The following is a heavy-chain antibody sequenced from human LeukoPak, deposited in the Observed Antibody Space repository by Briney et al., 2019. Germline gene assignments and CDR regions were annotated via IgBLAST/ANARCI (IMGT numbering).Heavy chain of an antibody. J-gene: IGHJ4*02. CDR1: GYRFTSYW. V-gene: IGHV5-51*01. D-gene: IGHD3-10*01. CDR3: ARHGVTMIRGPIDY. CDR2: IYPGDSDT. Sequence: GESLKISCKGSGYRFTSYWIGWVRQMPGKGLEWMGIIYPGDSDTRYSPSFQGQVTISADESISTAYLQWSSPKASDTAMYYCARHGVTMIRGPIDYWGQGALVTVSS.